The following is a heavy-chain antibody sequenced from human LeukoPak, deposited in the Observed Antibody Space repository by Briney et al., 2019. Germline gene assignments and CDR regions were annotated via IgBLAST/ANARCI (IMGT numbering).Heavy chain of an antibody. CDR3: ARGVRGVITYYYYYMDV. Sequence: GGSLRLSCAASGFTFSSYWMSWVRQAPGKGLEWVANIKQDGSEKYYVDSVKGRFTISRDNAKNSLYLQMNSLRAEDTAVYYCARGVRGVITYYYYYMDVWGKGPRSPSP. V-gene: IGHV3-7*01. CDR1: GFTFSSYW. J-gene: IGHJ6*03. CDR2: IKQDGSEK. D-gene: IGHD3-10*01.